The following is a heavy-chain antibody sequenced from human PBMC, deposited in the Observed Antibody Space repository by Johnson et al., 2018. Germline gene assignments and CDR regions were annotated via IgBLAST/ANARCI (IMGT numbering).Heavy chain of an antibody. CDR1: RFAFSSFG. CDR3: VKDVGALTTVDAFDI. CDR2: ISHDGRDD. V-gene: IGHV3-30*18. J-gene: IGHJ3*02. D-gene: IGHD4-17*01. Sequence: QVQLVQSGGGVVQPGRSLRLSCAASRFAFSSFGIHWVRQAQGTGLEWVALISHDGRDDFYADSVTGRCTISRNNSQNTMYLQMNSLRGDDTAVYDCVKDVGALTTVDAFDIWGQGTTVIVSS.